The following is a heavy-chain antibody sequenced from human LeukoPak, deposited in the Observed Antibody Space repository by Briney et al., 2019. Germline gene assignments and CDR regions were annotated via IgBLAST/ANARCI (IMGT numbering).Heavy chain of an antibody. CDR2: ITSTSSAT. Sequence: GGSLRLSCAASGFKFSSFSMGWVRQAPGKGLEWLSYITSTSSATYYADFLQGRFTISRDNAKNSLYLQINSLRADDTAVYYWGRAIASYWGSAYWGQGTLVTVSS. CDR3: GRAIASYWGSAY. J-gene: IGHJ4*02. V-gene: IGHV3-48*04. D-gene: IGHD1-26*01. CDR1: GFKFSSFS.